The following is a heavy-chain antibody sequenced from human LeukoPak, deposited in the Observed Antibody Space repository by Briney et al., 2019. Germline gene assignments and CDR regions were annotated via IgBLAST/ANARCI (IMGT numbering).Heavy chain of an antibody. CDR1: GFTLDDYS. CDR3: AKDKSSGWYDGGVLFDY. V-gene: IGHV3-9*01. D-gene: IGHD6-19*01. Sequence: PGGSLRLSCAVSGFTLDDYSMHWVRHAPGKGLEWVSGISWNSGSISYADSVKGRFTISRDNAKSSLYLQMNSLRAEDTALYYCAKDKSSGWYDGGVLFDYWGQGTLVTVSS. J-gene: IGHJ4*02. CDR2: ISWNSGSI.